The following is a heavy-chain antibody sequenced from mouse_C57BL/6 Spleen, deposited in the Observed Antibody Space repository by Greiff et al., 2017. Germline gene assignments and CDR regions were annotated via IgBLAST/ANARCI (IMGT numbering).Heavy chain of an antibody. Sequence: QVQLKQSGAELMKPGASVKLSCKATGYTFTGYWIEWVKQRPGHGLEWIGEILPGSGSTNYNEKFKGKATFTADKSSNTAYMQLSSLTTEDSAIYYCARRNWDKGFAYWGQGTLVTVSA. CDR2: ILPGSGST. CDR1: GYTFTGYW. J-gene: IGHJ3*01. CDR3: ARRNWDKGFAY. D-gene: IGHD4-1*02. V-gene: IGHV1-9*01.